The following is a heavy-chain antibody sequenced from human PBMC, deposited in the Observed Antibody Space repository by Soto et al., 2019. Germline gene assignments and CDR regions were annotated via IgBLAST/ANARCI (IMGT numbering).Heavy chain of an antibody. V-gene: IGHV3-30-3*01. CDR1: GFTFNTYA. CDR3: ARALAAAGTYCFDY. Sequence: GGSLRLSCAASGFTFNTYAIHWVRQAPGKGLEWVAVISYDGSNKSYADSVKGRFTISRDNSKNTLYLQMNSLRVDDSAAYYCARALAAAGTYCFDYWGQGTLVTVSS. J-gene: IGHJ4*02. CDR2: ISYDGSNK. D-gene: IGHD6-13*01.